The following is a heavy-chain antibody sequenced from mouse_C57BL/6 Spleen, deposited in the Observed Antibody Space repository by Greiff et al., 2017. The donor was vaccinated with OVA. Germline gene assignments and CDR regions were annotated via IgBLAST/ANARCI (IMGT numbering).Heavy chain of an antibody. V-gene: IGHV2-5*01. CDR2: IWRGGST. J-gene: IGHJ4*01. Sequence: VQLQESGPGLVQPSQSLSITCTVSGFSLTSYGVHWVRQSPGKGLEWLGVIWRGGSTDYNAAFMSRLSITKDNSKSQVFFKMNSLQADDTAIYYCAKTGPYTFYAMDYWGQGTSVTVSS. D-gene: IGHD2-12*01. CDR3: AKTGPYTFYAMDY. CDR1: GFSLTSYG.